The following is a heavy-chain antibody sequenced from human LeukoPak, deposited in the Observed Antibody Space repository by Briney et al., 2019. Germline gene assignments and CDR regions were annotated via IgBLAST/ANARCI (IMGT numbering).Heavy chain of an antibody. V-gene: IGHV4-4*07. J-gene: IGHJ3*02. CDR2: VDVSGST. Sequence: SETLSLTCTVSGGSMNGFYWNWIRQSAAKGLEWIGRVDVSGSTNYNPSLKSRVTMSRDMSKNQFSLKLSSVAAADTAIYYCARHIGEVVVISDLAFDIWGQGTMVTVSS. D-gene: IGHD3-22*01. CDR3: ARHIGEVVVISDLAFDI. CDR1: GGSMNGFY.